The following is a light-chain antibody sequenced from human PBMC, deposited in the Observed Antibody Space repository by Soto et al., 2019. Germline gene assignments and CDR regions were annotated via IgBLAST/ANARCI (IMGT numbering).Light chain of an antibody. Sequence: DIALTQSPGTLYLSTGERATLSCRASQSVSSSQLAWYQQKPGQAPRLLIYGASSRATGIPDRCSGSGSGADFTLTISRLEPEDSAVYYCQHYGSSPWTFGQRTKVDI. V-gene: IGKV3-20*01. CDR1: QSVSSSQ. CDR3: QHYGSSPWT. J-gene: IGKJ1*01. CDR2: GAS.